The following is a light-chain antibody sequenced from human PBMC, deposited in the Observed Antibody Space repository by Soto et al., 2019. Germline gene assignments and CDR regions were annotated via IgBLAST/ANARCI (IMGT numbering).Light chain of an antibody. V-gene: IGKV3-20*01. Sequence: EIVMTQSPATLSVSPGEGATLSCRASQSVSSNLAWYQQKPGQAPRLLIYGASSRATGIPDRFSGSGSGTDFTLTISRLEPEDFAVYYCQQHGTSPITFGQRTRLEI. CDR3: QQHGTSPIT. CDR2: GAS. J-gene: IGKJ5*01. CDR1: QSVSSN.